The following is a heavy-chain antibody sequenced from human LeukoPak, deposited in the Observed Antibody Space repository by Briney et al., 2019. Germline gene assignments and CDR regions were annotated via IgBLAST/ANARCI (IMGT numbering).Heavy chain of an antibody. CDR1: GGSFSGYY. D-gene: IGHD5-24*01. V-gene: IGHV4-34*01. CDR3: VRGGMYRRWLQFWFDP. CDR2: INHSGST. J-gene: IGHJ5*02. Sequence: SETLSLTCAVYGGSFSGYYWSWIRQPPGKGLEWIGEINHSGSTNYNPSLKSRVTISVDTSKNQFSLKLSSVTAADTAVYYCVRGGMYRRWLQFWFDPWGQGTLVTVSS.